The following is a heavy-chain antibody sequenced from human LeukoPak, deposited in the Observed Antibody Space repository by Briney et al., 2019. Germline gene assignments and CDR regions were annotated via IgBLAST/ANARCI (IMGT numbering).Heavy chain of an antibody. D-gene: IGHD5-18*01. J-gene: IGHJ5*02. V-gene: IGHV4-59*12. CDR1: GGSISSYY. CDR2: IYYSGST. CDR3: ARGVDTAKVSWFDP. Sequence: SETLSLTCTVSGGSISSYYWSWIRQPPGKGLEWIGYIYYSGSTNYNPSLKSRVTISVDTSKNQFSLKLSSVTAADTAVYYCARGVDTAKVSWFDPWGQGTLVTVSS.